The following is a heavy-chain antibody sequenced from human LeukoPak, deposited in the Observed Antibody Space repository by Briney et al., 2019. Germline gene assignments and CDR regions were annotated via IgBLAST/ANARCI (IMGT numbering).Heavy chain of an antibody. V-gene: IGHV4-39*07. Sequence: PLETLSLTCTVSGGSISSSSYYWGWIRQPPGKGLEWIGSIYYSGSTYYNPSLKSRVTIAVDTSKNQFSLKLSSVTAADTAVYYCARGEWLTPDYWGQGTLVTVSS. D-gene: IGHD3-3*01. J-gene: IGHJ4*02. CDR3: ARGEWLTPDY. CDR2: IYYSGST. CDR1: GGSISSSSYY.